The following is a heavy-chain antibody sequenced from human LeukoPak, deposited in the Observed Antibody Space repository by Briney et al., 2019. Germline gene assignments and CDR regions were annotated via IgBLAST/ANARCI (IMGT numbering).Heavy chain of an antibody. CDR3: AREGGVLRYPSYFDY. D-gene: IGHD3-9*01. Sequence: PSETLSLTCTVSGGSISSYYWSWLRQPAGKGLEWIGRIYTSGSTNYNPSLKSRVTMSVDTSKNQFSLQLSSVTAADTAVYYCAREGGVLRYPSYFDYWGQGTLVTVSS. J-gene: IGHJ4*02. V-gene: IGHV4-4*07. CDR1: GGSISSYY. CDR2: IYTSGST.